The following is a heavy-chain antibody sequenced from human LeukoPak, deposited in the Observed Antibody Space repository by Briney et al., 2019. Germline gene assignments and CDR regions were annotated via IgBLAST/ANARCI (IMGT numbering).Heavy chain of an antibody. CDR3: ARLKYSSGWYPFDY. CDR2: IYCSGST. Sequence: SETLSLTCTVSGDSVSSGSYYWSWIRQPPGKGLEWIGYIYCSGSTNYNPSLKSRVTISVDTSKNQFSLKLSSVTAADTAVYYCARLKYSSGWYPFDYWGQGTLVTVSS. D-gene: IGHD6-19*01. J-gene: IGHJ4*02. V-gene: IGHV4-61*01. CDR1: GDSVSSGSYY.